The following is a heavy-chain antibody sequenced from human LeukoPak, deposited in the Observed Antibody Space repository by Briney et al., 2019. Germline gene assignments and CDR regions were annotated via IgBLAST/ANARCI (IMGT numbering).Heavy chain of an antibody. V-gene: IGHV3-48*01. J-gene: IGHJ6*03. CDR3: AKSFYYYYYMDV. Sequence: PGGSLRLSCAASGFTVSSDYMTWVRQAPGKGLEWVSYISSSGSTIYYADSVKGRFTISRDNSKNTLYLQMNSLRAEDTAVYYCAKSFYYYYYMDVWGRGTTVTVSS. D-gene: IGHD2/OR15-2a*01. CDR2: ISSSGSTI. CDR1: GFTVSSDY.